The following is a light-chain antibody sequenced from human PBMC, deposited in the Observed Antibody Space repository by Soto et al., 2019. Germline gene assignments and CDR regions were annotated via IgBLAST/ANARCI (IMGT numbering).Light chain of an antibody. CDR2: GAS. CDR3: QQYGSSPPNT. CDR1: QSVSSN. J-gene: IGKJ5*01. Sequence: EIGMKQSAATLSVSQGERATLSCRASQSVSSNLAWYQQKPGQAPRLLIYGASSRATGIPDRFSGSGSGTDFTLTISRLEPEDFAVYYCQQYGSSPPNTFGQVTRLEIK. V-gene: IGKV3-20*01.